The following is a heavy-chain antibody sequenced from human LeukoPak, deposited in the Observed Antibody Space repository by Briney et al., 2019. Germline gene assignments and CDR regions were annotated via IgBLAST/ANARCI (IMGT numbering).Heavy chain of an antibody. V-gene: IGHV3-48*03. CDR3: ATYSSGYYYFDY. D-gene: IGHD3-22*01. CDR1: GFTFSSYE. CDR2: ISSSGSTI. Sequence: GGSLRLSCAASGFTFSSYEMNWVRQAPGKGLEWVSYISSSGSTIYYADSVKGRFTISRDNAKNSLYLQMNSLRAEDTAVYYCATYSSGYYYFDYWGQGTLVTVSS. J-gene: IGHJ4*02.